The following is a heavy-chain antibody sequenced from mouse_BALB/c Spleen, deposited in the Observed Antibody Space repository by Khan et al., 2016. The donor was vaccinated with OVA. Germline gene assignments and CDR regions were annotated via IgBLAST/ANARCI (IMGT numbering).Heavy chain of an antibody. D-gene: IGHD1-1*02. CDR2: INPSSCYT. Sequence: QVQLQQSGAELAKPGASVKMSCKASGYTFINYWIRWVKQRPGQGLEWIGYINPSSCYTDYNQNFKDKATLTADKSSSTAYMQLSSLTTEESAVYYCARRGPRWYFDYWGQGTTLTVSS. J-gene: IGHJ2*01. V-gene: IGHV1-7*01. CDR3: ARRGPRWYFDY. CDR1: GYTFINYW.